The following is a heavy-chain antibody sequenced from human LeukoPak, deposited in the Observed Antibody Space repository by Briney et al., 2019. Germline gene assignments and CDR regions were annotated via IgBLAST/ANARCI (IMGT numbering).Heavy chain of an antibody. CDR3: ARYKGLGD. CDR1: GFTFSDYY. V-gene: IGHV3-11*01. CDR2: ISPSGTTM. D-gene: IGHD1-1*01. Sequence: SGGSLRLSCAASGFTFSDYYMSWIRQAPGKGLEWVSYISPSGTTMFYADSVKGRFTISRDNAKSSLSLQMNSLRAEDSAVYYCARYKGLGDWGQGTLVTVSS. J-gene: IGHJ4*02.